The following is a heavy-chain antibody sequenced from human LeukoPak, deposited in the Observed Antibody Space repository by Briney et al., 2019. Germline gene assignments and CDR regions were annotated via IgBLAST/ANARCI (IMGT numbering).Heavy chain of an antibody. CDR1: GYSISSGYY. CDR2: IYHSGST. V-gene: IGHV4-38-2*02. J-gene: IGHJ4*02. Sequence: NPSETLSLTCTVSGYSISSGYYWGWIRQPPGKGLEWIGSIYHSGSTYYNPSLKSRVTISVDTSKNQFFLKLSSVTAADTAVYYCARDLAAGGLVRGVAFDYWGQGTLVTVSS. D-gene: IGHD3-10*01. CDR3: ARDLAAGGLVRGVAFDY.